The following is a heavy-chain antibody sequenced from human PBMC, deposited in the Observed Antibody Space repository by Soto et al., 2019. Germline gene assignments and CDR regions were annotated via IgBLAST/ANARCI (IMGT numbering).Heavy chain of an antibody. V-gene: IGHV3-30-3*01. D-gene: IGHD3-9*01. CDR2: ISYDGSNK. CDR1: GFTFSSYA. J-gene: IGHJ4*02. Sequence: QVPLVESGGGVVQPGRSLRLSCAASGFTFSSYAMHWVRQAPGKGLEWVAVISYDGSNKYYADSVKGRFTISRDNSKNTLYLQMNSLRAEDTAVYYCARARDVLRYFDWLLPVDYWGQGTLVTVSS. CDR3: ARARDVLRYFDWLLPVDY.